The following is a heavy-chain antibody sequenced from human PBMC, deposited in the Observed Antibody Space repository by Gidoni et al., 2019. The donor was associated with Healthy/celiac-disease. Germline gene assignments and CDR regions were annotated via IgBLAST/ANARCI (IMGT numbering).Heavy chain of an antibody. J-gene: IGHJ4*02. V-gene: IGHV4-38-2*01. Sequence: QVQLQESGPGLVKPSETLSLTCAVSGYSISSGYYWGWIRQPPGKGLEWIGSIYHSGSTYYNPSLKSRVTISVDTSKNQFSLKLSSVTAADTAVYYCATSSGIQLPDYWGQGTLVTVSS. D-gene: IGHD2-2*01. CDR2: IYHSGST. CDR3: ATSSGIQLPDY. CDR1: GYSISSGYY.